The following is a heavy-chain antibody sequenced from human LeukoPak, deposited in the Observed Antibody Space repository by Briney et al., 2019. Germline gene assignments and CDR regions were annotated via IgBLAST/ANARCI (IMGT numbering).Heavy chain of an antibody. CDR1: GFTFSSYW. Sequence: GGSLRLSCAASGFTFSSYWMHWVRQAPGKGLVWVSRINTEGTSTSYADSVKGRFTISRDNSKGTVSLQMNSLRPEDTAVYYCAKDDAWLQYGDWGRGTLVTVSS. D-gene: IGHD5-24*01. V-gene: IGHV3-74*01. CDR2: INTEGTST. CDR3: AKDDAWLQYGD. J-gene: IGHJ4*02.